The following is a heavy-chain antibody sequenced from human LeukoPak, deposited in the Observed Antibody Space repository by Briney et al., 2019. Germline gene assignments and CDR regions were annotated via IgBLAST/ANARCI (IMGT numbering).Heavy chain of an antibody. CDR1: GFTFSSFE. D-gene: IGHD1-26*01. CDR3: ARLRVGATLWD. J-gene: IGHJ4*02. V-gene: IGHV3-48*03. Sequence: GGSLRLSCAASGFTFSSFEMNWVRQAPGKGLEWVSYISGSGSTVYYADSVRGRFTISRDNAKNSLHLQMNSLRAEDTAVYYFARLRVGATLWDWGQGTLVTVSS. CDR2: ISGSGSTV.